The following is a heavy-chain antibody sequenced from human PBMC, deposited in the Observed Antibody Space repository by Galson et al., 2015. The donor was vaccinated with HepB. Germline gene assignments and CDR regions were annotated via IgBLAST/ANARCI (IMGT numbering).Heavy chain of an antibody. CDR3: AKDGRDWNPPSCLLDY. V-gene: IGHV3-30-3*01. D-gene: IGHD1-1*01. J-gene: IGHJ4*02. CDR2: ISYDGSNK. Sequence: SLRLSCAASGFTFSSYAMHWVRQAPGKGLEWVAVISYDGSNKYYADSVKGRFTISRDNSKNTLYLQMNSLRAEDTAVYYCAKDGRDWNPPSCLLDYWGQGTLVTVSS. CDR1: GFTFSSYA.